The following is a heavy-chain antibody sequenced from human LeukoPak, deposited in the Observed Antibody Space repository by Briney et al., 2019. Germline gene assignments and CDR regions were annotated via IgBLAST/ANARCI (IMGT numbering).Heavy chain of an antibody. V-gene: IGHV4-38-2*01. Sequence: SETLSLTCAVSGYSISSGYYWGWIRQPPGQGLEWIGSIYHSGSTYYNPSLKSRVTISVDTSKNQFSLKLSSVTAADTAVYYCARMSYYYDSSGYYPVWYFDYWGQGTLVTVSS. D-gene: IGHD3-22*01. CDR1: GYSISSGYY. CDR3: ARMSYYYDSSGYYPVWYFDY. CDR2: IYHSGST. J-gene: IGHJ4*02.